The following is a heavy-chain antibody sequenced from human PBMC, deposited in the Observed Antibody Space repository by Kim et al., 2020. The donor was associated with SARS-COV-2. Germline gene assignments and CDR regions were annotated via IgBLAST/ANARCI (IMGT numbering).Heavy chain of an antibody. D-gene: IGHD3-3*01. CDR3: ARGLWSGYYYYYGMDV. J-gene: IGHJ6*02. CDR1: GYTFTSYG. Sequence: ASVKVSCKASGYTFTSYGISWVRQAPGQGLEWMGWISAYNGNTNYAQKLQGRVTMTTDTSTSTAYMELRSLRSDDTAVYYCARGLWSGYYYYYGMDVWGQGTTVTVSS. V-gene: IGHV1-18*04. CDR2: ISAYNGNT.